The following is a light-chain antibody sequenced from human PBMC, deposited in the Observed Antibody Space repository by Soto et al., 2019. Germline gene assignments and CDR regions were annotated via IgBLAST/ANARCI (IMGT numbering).Light chain of an antibody. Sequence: QSVLTQPASVSGSPRQSTTISCTGTSRDVGGYNYVSWYQQHPGKAPELMIYEVSNRPSGVSNRFSGSKSGNTASLTISGLQAEDEGDYYCSSYISSSTPYVFGTGTKVTVL. CDR1: SRDVGGYNY. V-gene: IGLV2-14*01. CDR3: SSYISSSTPYV. CDR2: EVS. J-gene: IGLJ1*01.